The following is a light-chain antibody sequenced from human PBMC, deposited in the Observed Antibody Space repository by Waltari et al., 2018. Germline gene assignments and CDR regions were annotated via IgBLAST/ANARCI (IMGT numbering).Light chain of an antibody. CDR2: DTS. CDR1: TGTVTSGQN. V-gene: IGLV7-46*01. J-gene: IGLJ3*02. CDR3: LLWYSGARWV. Sequence: QAVVTQEPSLTVSTGGTVTLTCGYSTGTVTSGQNPYWFQQTPGHVPRTLIYDTSNKHSWTPARFSGSLLGGKAALTLSGAQPEDEAEYYCLLWYSGARWVFGGGTKLSVL.